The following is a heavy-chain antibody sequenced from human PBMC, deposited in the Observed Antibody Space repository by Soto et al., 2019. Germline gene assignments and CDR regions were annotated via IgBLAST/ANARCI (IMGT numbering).Heavy chain of an antibody. CDR3: GSTYYNPSLKSRVTISVDTSKNQFSLKLSSVTAADTAVYYCARERGGYCSGGSCHPTPNYYGMDV. Sequence: PGGSLRLSCAASGFTFSSYAMSWVRQAPGKGLEWVSATSGSGGSTYYADSVKGRFTISRDNSKNTPYLQMNSLRAEDTAFYYSGSTYYNPSLKSRVTISVDTSKNQFSLKLSSVTAADTAVYYCARERGGYCSGGSCHPTPNYYGMDVWGQGTTVTVSS. CDR2: TSGSGGST. J-gene: IGHJ6*02. CDR1: GFTFSSYA. D-gene: IGHD2-21*02. V-gene: IGHV3-23*01.